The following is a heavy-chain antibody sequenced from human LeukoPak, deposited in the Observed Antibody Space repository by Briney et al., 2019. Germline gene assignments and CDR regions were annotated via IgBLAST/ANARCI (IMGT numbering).Heavy chain of an antibody. CDR1: GFTFSSYG. D-gene: IGHD3-22*01. CDR2: ISGSGGST. V-gene: IGHV3-23*01. CDR3: ARDSLTMIVGRQKRGLDY. J-gene: IGHJ4*02. Sequence: PGGSLRLSCAASGFTFSSYGMSWVRQAPGKGLEWVSGISGSGGSTYYADSVKGRFTISRDNSKNTLYLQMNSLRAEDTAVYYCARDSLTMIVGRQKRGLDYWGQGTLVTVSS.